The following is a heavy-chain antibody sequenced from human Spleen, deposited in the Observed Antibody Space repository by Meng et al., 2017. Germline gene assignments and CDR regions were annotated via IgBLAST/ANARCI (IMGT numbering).Heavy chain of an antibody. Sequence: SETLSLTCTVSGGSVSSGSYYWSWIRQPPGKGLEWIGYIYYSGSTNYNPSLKSRVTISVDTSKNQFSLKLSSVTAADTAVYYCARAGRWLQFEFFWYFDLWGRGTLVTVSS. CDR3: ARAGRWLQFEFFWYFDL. D-gene: IGHD5-24*01. CDR1: GGSVSSGSYY. CDR2: IYYSGST. J-gene: IGHJ2*01. V-gene: IGHV4-61*01.